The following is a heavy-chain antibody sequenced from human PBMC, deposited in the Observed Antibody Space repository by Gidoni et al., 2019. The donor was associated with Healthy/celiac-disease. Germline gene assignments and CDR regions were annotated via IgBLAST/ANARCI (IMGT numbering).Heavy chain of an antibody. Sequence: QVQLVESGGGVVQPGRSLRLSCAASGFTFSSYAMHWVRQAPGKGLEWVAVISYDGSNKYYADSVKGRFTISRDNSKNTLYLQMNSLRAEDTAVYYCASFGGADYWGQGTLVTVSS. CDR2: ISYDGSNK. CDR3: ASFGGADY. V-gene: IGHV3-30*01. J-gene: IGHJ4*02. D-gene: IGHD3-10*01. CDR1: GFTFSSYA.